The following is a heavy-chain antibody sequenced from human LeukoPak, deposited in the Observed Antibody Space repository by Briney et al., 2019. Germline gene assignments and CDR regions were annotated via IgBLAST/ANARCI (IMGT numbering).Heavy chain of an antibody. CDR1: GFTFSSYA. CDR3: AKDREDDSSGYYYPGEYFQH. Sequence: GGSLRLSCAASGFTFSSYAMSWVRQAPGKGLEWVSAISGSGGGTYYADSVKGRFTISRDNSKNTLYLQMNSLRAEDTAVYYCAKDREDDSSGYYYPGEYFQHWGQGTLVTVSS. CDR2: ISGSGGGT. V-gene: IGHV3-23*01. D-gene: IGHD3-22*01. J-gene: IGHJ1*01.